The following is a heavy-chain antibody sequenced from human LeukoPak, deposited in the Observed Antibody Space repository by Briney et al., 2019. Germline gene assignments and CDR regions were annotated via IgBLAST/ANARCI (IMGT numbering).Heavy chain of an antibody. CDR2: ISYDGSNK. CDR1: GFTFNSYG. D-gene: IGHD2-2*01. Sequence: GGSLRLSCAASGFTFNSYGMHWVRQAPGKGLEWVAVISYDGSNKYYADSVKGRFTISRDNAKNSLYLQMNSLRAEDTAVYYCATDVVVIPGRGPNDYWGQGTLVTVSS. J-gene: IGHJ4*02. V-gene: IGHV3-30*03. CDR3: ATDVVVIPGRGPNDY.